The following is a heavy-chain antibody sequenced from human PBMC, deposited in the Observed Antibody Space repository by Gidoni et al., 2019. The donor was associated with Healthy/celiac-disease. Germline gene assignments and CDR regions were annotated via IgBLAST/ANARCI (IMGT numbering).Heavy chain of an antibody. CDR3: ARYGIVGATVGY. J-gene: IGHJ4*02. Sequence: QVQLQESGPGLVTPSETLSLTCTVSGYSISSGYYWGWIRQPPGKGLEWIGSIYHSGSTYYNPSLKSRVTISVDTSKNQFSLKLSSVTAADTAVYYCARYGIVGATVGYWGQGTLVTVSS. V-gene: IGHV4-38-2*02. CDR1: GYSISSGYY. CDR2: IYHSGST. D-gene: IGHD1-26*01.